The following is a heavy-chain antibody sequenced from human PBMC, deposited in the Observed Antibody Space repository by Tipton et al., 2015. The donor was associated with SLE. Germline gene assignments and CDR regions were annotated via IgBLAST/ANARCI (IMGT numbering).Heavy chain of an antibody. D-gene: IGHD3-22*01. CDR1: GGSINSGGYY. Sequence: LRLSCTVSGGSINSGGYYWSWIRQHPGKGLEWIGYIYYGGSTHYNPSLKSRVTISMDTSKDQFSLKLTSVTAADTAVYYCARTLYDSSSYYPFEYWGQGTLVTVSS. CDR2: IYYGGST. CDR3: ARTLYDSSSYYPFEY. V-gene: IGHV4-31*02. J-gene: IGHJ4*02.